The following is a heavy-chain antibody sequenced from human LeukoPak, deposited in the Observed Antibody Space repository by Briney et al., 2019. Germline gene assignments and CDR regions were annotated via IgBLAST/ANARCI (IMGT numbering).Heavy chain of an antibody. CDR1: GFTFSDYT. J-gene: IGHJ4*02. D-gene: IGHD2-8*01. CDR2: ITANARSK. Sequence: GGSLRLSCAGSGFTFSDYTMHWVRQGPGKGLEYVSAITANARSKYHADSVRGRFTISRDNSKDTLYLQMDSLRAEDTAVYYCARGPTNGQAFDYWGQGTLVSVSS. V-gene: IGHV3-64*02. CDR3: ARGPTNGQAFDY.